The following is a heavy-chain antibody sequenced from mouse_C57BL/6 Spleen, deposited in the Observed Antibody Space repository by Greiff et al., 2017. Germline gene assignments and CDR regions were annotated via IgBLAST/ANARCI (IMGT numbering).Heavy chain of an antibody. CDR1: GYTFTSYW. V-gene: IGHV1-7*01. CDR3: ARNSLGYCDV. Sequence: VQLQQSGAELAKPGASVKLSCKASGYTFTSYWMHWVKQRPGQGLEWIGYINPSSGYTKYNQKFKNKATLTADKSSSTAYMQLSSLTYEDAAVYYCARNSLGYCDVWGTGTTVTVSS. CDR2: INPSSGYT. D-gene: IGHD6-2*01. J-gene: IGHJ1*03.